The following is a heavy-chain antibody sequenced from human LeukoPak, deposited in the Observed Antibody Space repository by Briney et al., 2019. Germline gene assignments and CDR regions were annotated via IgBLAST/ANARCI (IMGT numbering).Heavy chain of an antibody. CDR1: GYIFTDYY. J-gene: IGHJ4*02. V-gene: IGHV1-2*02. Sequence: GASVKVSCKASGYIFTDYYIHWVRQAPGQGLEGMGWTDPHGGGTSYAQKFQGRVTMNRDSSINTAYMELTSLTSDDAAMYYCARRGGGTVAGSVDLDYWGQGPLVTVSS. D-gene: IGHD6-19*01. CDR2: TDPHGGGT. CDR3: ARRGGGTVAGSVDLDY.